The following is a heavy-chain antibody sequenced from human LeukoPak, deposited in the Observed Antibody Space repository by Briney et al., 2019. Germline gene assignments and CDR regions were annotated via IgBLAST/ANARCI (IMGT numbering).Heavy chain of an antibody. CDR3: ARVGDHFHWFLDL. J-gene: IGHJ2*01. CDR2: ILYSGSDT. CDR1: GFTFSIYA. V-gene: IGHV3-23*03. D-gene: IGHD2-21*01. Sequence: GGSLRLSCAASGFTFSIYAMSWVRQAPGKGLEWVSILYSGSDTYYSDSVKGRFTISRDDSRNTLFLHMSSLKVEDTAIYFCARVGDHFHWFLDLWGRGTLVGVSS.